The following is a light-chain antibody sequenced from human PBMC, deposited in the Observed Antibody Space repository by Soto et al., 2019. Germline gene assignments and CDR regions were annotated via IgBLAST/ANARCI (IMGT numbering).Light chain of an antibody. V-gene: IGKV1-5*01. CDR2: DAS. Sequence: IQITQSPSTLSASVGDTVTVTCRASQSVSGWLAWYQQKPGKAPKLLVYDASTLQSGVASRFSGSGSGTEFTLIISGLQPDDSATYYCQQYTNTNNPWMFGQGTKVDI. CDR3: QQYTNTNNPWM. J-gene: IGKJ1*01. CDR1: QSVSGW.